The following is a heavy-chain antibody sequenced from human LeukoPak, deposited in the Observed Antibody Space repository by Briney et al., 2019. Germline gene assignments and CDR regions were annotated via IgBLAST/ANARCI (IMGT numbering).Heavy chain of an antibody. V-gene: IGHV3-15*01. J-gene: IGHJ6*03. CDR1: GFTFSNAW. Sequence: PGGSLRLSCAASGFTFSNAWMSWVRQAPGKGLEWVGRIKSKTDGGTTDYAAPVKGRFTISRDDSKNTLYLQMNSLRAEDTAVYYCAKGGSYLGGSYYYYMDVWGKGTTVTVSS. CDR2: IKSKTDGGTT. CDR3: AKGGSYLGGSYYYYMDV. D-gene: IGHD1-26*01.